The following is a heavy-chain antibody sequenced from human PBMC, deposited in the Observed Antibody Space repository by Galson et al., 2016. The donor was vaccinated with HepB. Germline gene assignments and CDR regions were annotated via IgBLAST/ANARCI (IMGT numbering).Heavy chain of an antibody. V-gene: IGHV1-18*01. J-gene: IGHJ4*01. CDR2: ITAYNGNR. D-gene: IGHD3-16*01. CDR1: GYTFTSYG. Sequence: SVKVSCKASGYTFTSYGISWVRQAPGQGLEWMGWITAYNGNRFFAQKFQGRVTMTTDTSTSTAYMELRSLTSDDTAMYYCAISMGELYFDYWGQGTLVTVSS. CDR3: AISMGELYFDY.